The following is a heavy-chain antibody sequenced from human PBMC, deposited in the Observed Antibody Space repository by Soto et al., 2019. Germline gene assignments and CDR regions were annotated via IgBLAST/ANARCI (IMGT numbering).Heavy chain of an antibody. Sequence: EVQLLESGGGLVQPGGSLRLSCAASGFTFSSYAMSWVRQAPGKGLEWVSAISGSGGRTYYADSVKGRFTISRDNSKNTLYLQMNSLRDEDTAVYYCARDLEGQQLVRVLFRFDIWGQGTMVTVSS. J-gene: IGHJ3*02. CDR2: ISGSGGRT. D-gene: IGHD6-6*01. V-gene: IGHV3-23*01. CDR3: ARDLEGQQLVRVLFRFDI. CDR1: GFTFSSYA.